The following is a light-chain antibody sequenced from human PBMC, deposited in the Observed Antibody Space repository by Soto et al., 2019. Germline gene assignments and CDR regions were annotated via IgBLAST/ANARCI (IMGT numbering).Light chain of an antibody. CDR2: EGS. Sequence: QSALTQPASVSGSPGQSITISCTGTSSDVGTYNLVSWYQQYPGKAPKLMIHEGSQRPSGVSNRFSGSKSANTASLTISGLQAEDEADYYCCSYAVGNIWVFGGGTKLTVL. J-gene: IGLJ3*02. CDR3: CSYAVGNIWV. CDR1: SSDVGTYNL. V-gene: IGLV2-23*01.